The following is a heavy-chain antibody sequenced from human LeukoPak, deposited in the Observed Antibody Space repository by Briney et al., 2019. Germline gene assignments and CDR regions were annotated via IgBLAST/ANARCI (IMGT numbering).Heavy chain of an antibody. CDR1: GFTFSTSA. D-gene: IGHD2-2*01. CDR2: ISVSGNST. V-gene: IGHV3-23*01. CDR3: AKRYCSSTTCYFSMDV. Sequence: GGSLRLSCTASGFTFSTSAMSWVRQAPGKGLEWVSAISVSGNSTYYADSVKGRFTISRDNSENTLYLQMNSLRAEDTAVYYCAKRYCSSTTCYFSMDVWGKGTTVTVSS. J-gene: IGHJ6*03.